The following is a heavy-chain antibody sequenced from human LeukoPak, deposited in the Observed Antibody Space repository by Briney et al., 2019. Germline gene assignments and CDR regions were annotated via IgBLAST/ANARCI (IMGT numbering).Heavy chain of an antibody. J-gene: IGHJ4*02. CDR3: ARESFKALAGYLDS. CDR2: ISGSGETT. D-gene: IGHD6-19*01. Sequence: GGSLRLSCAASGFMFSNYAMSWLRQAPGKGLEWVSGISGSGETTYYSDSEKGRFTISRDNSRNTLYLHMNSLRAEDTAVYFCARESFKALAGYLDSWGQGSLVTVSS. V-gene: IGHV3-23*01. CDR1: GFMFSNYA.